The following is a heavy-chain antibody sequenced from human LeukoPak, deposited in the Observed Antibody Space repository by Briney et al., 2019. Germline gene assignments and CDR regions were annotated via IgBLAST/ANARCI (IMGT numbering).Heavy chain of an antibody. CDR2: ISSSSTI. V-gene: IGHV3-48*04. CDR1: GFTFSSYS. Sequence: GGSLRLSCAASGFTFSSYSMNWVRQAPGKGLEWVSYISSSSTIYYADSVKGRFTISRDNAKNSLYLQMNSLRAEDTAVYYCARAWVGTATTLFDYWGQGTLVTVSS. J-gene: IGHJ4*02. D-gene: IGHD5-18*01. CDR3: ARAWVGTATTLFDY.